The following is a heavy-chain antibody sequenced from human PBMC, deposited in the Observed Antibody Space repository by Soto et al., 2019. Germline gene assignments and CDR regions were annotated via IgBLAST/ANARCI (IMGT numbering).Heavy chain of an antibody. J-gene: IGHJ5*02. CDR1: GYSFTSYW. D-gene: IGHD6-13*01. V-gene: IGHV5-51*01. CDR2: IYPGDSDT. CDR3: AREVIPIAAAGTEWFDP. Sequence: PGESLKISCKGSGYSFTSYWIGWVRQMPGKGLEWMGIIYPGDSDTRYSPSFQGQVTISADKSISTAYLQWSGLKASDTAMYYCAREVIPIAAAGTEWFDPWGQGTLVTVSS.